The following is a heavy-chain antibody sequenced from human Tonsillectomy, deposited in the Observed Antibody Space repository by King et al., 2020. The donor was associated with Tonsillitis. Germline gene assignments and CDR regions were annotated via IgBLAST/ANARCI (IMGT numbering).Heavy chain of an antibody. V-gene: IGHV3-30-3*01. CDR3: ARERNYYYGMDV. CDR2: ISYDGSNK. CDR1: GFTFSSYA. Sequence: VQLVESGGGVVQPGRSLRLSCAASGFTFSSYAMHWVRQAPGKGLEWVAVISYDGSNKYYADSVKGRFTISRDNSKNTLYLQMNSLRAEDTAVYYCARERNYYYGMDVWGQGTTVTVSS. J-gene: IGHJ6*02.